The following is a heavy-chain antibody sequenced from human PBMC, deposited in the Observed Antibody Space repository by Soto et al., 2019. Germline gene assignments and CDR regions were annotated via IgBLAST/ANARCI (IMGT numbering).Heavy chain of an antibody. Sequence: ASVKVSCKAADYTFPSYGISLVRQAPRQGLWWMGLISAYNGNTNYAQKFQGRVTMTTDSCASTGYIEPRSLRSDDTALYYCSKTPPADDSSGYYPLLDFWGQGTLVTVSS. CDR3: SKTPPADDSSGYYPLLDF. V-gene: IGHV1-18*01. J-gene: IGHJ4*02. D-gene: IGHD3-22*01. CDR2: ISAYNGNT. CDR1: DYTFPSYG.